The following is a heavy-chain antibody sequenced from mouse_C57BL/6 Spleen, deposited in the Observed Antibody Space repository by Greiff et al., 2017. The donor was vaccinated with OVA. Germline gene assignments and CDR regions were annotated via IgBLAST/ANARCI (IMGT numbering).Heavy chain of an antibody. J-gene: IGHJ1*03. CDR2: INYDGSST. Sequence: EVKLMESEGGLVQPGSSMKLSCTASGFTFSDYYMAWVRQVPEKGLEWVANINYDGSSTYYLDSLKSRFIISRDNAKNILYLQMSSLKSEDTATYYCAREGRGYFDVWGTGTTVTVSS. CDR1: GFTFSDYY. V-gene: IGHV5-16*01. CDR3: AREGRGYFDV.